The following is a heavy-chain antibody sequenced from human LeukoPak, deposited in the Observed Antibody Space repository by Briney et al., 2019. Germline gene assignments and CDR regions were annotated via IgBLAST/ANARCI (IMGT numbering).Heavy chain of an antibody. CDR2: IYSGGST. CDR3: ARDRAPYGMDV. V-gene: IGHV3-53*01. J-gene: IGHJ6*02. CDR1: GFTVSSNY. Sequence: GGSLRLSCAASGFTVSSNYMSWVRQAPGKGLEWVSVIYSGGSTYYADSVKGRFTVSRDNAKNSLYLQMNSLRAEDTAVYYCARDRAPYGMDVWGQGTTVTVSS. D-gene: IGHD3-10*01.